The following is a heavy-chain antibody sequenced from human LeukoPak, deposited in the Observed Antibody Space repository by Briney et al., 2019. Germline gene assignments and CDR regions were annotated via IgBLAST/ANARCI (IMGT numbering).Heavy chain of an antibody. J-gene: IGHJ4*02. D-gene: IGHD6-6*01. CDR2: IDQGGSET. Sequence: PGGSLRLSCAASGFTFRNYGMHWVRQAPGKGLEWVASIDQGGSETYYVESVKGRFTISRDNAMNSFFLQMNSLRAEDTAVYYCARLIGDRTIYDYWGQGTLVTVSS. V-gene: IGHV3-7*01. CDR1: GFTFRNYG. CDR3: ARLIGDRTIYDY.